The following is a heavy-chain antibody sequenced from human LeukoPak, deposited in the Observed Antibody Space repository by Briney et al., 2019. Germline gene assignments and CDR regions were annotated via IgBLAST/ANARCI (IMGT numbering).Heavy chain of an antibody. Sequence: SETLSLTCAVYGGSFSGYYWSWIRQPPGKGLEWIGEINHSGSTNYNPSLKSRVTISVDTSKNQFSLKLSSVTAADTAVYYCARIRGYSYGTFDCWGQGTLVTVSS. CDR2: INHSGST. D-gene: IGHD5-18*01. CDR1: GGSFSGYY. V-gene: IGHV4-34*01. CDR3: ARIRGYSYGTFDC. J-gene: IGHJ4*02.